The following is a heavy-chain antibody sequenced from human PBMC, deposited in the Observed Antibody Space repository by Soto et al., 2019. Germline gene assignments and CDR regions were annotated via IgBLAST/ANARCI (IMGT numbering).Heavy chain of an antibody. J-gene: IGHJ5*02. Sequence: QVQLVQSGAEVKKPGASVRVSCRASGYTFTSYVISWVRQAPGQGLEWMGWISAYNGNTNYAQKLQGRVTMTTDTSTSTAYMELRSLRSDDTAVYYCARLIAAAGTWWFDPWGQGTLVTVSS. CDR1: GYTFTSYV. D-gene: IGHD6-13*01. CDR2: ISAYNGNT. V-gene: IGHV1-18*01. CDR3: ARLIAAAGTWWFDP.